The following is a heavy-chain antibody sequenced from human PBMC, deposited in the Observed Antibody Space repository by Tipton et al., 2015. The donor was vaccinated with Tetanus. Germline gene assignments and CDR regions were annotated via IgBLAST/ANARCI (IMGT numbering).Heavy chain of an antibody. V-gene: IGHV1-46*01. J-gene: IGHJ4*02. Sequence: QSGAEVKKPGASVKVSCKASGYNFTTYWVHWVRQAPGQGLEWMGMVNPSGGSGRYSQNFEGRVTMTSDTSTSTVYMDLSSLGSDDTAVYYCARERSGGLFEYWGQGTLVTVSS. CDR3: ARERSGGLFEY. D-gene: IGHD4-23*01. CDR1: GYNFTTYW. CDR2: VNPSGGSG.